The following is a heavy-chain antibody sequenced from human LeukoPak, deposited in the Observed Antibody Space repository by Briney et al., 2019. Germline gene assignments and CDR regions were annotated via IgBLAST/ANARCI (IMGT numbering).Heavy chain of an antibody. CDR1: GFTFSSYA. D-gene: IGHD4-23*01. J-gene: IGHJ5*02. CDR3: AVVIIGGFDP. CDR2: ISGSGGTT. V-gene: IGHV3-23*01. Sequence: PGGSLRLSCAASGFTFSSYAMNWVRQAPGKGLEWVSGISGSGGTTFFADSVKGRFTISRDNSKNTLYLQMNSLRAEDTAVYYCAVVIIGGFDPWGQGTLVTVSS.